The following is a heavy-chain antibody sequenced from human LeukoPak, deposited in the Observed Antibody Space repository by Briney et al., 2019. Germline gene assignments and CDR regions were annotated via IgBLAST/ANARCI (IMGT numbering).Heavy chain of an antibody. D-gene: IGHD4-23*01. CDR2: ISGSGGST. V-gene: IGHV3-23*01. Sequence: PGGSLRLSCAASGFTFSSYAMSWVRQAPGKGLEWVSAISGSGGSTYYADSVKGRFTISRDNSKNTLYLQMNSLRAEDTAVYYCARDQRFHGTTVVTSCDYWGQGTLVTVSS. CDR1: GFTFSSYA. CDR3: ARDQRFHGTTVVTSCDY. J-gene: IGHJ4*02.